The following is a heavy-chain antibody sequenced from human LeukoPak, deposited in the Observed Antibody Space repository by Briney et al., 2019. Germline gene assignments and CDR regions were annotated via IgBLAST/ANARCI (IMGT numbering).Heavy chain of an antibody. CDR2: INPDGSTT. CDR1: GFTFSNFW. V-gene: IGHV3-7*01. Sequence: GGSLRLSCAASGFTFSNFWMSWVRQAPGKGLEWVAIINPDGSTTGYVDSVKGRFTIARDNAKNSLCLQLNSLRAEDTAVYYCVRDPGWGAFDIWGQGTMVTVSS. D-gene: IGHD3-16*01. J-gene: IGHJ3*02. CDR3: VRDPGWGAFDI.